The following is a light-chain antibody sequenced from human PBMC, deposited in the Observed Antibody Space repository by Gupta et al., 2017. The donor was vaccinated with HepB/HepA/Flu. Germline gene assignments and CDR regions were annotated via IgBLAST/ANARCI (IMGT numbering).Light chain of an antibody. CDR3: QQYGSSPGT. Sequence: EILLTQFPGTLSLSPGERATRSCRASQSVSSSYLAWYQQKPGQAPRLLIYDASSRATGLPHRFSGSGSGTDFTITINRLEPEDFAVYYCQQYGSSPGTFGQGTKVEIK. J-gene: IGKJ1*01. V-gene: IGKV3-20*01. CDR1: QSVSSSY. CDR2: DAS.